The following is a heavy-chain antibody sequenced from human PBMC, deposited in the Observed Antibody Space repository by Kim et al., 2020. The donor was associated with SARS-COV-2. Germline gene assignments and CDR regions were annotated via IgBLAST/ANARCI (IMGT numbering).Heavy chain of an antibody. CDR1: GGSITNYY. D-gene: IGHD3-22*01. CDR2: IYSSGST. CDR3: ARLNHFDSSGYFYREY. V-gene: IGHV4-59*08. J-gene: IGHJ4*01. Sequence: SETLSLTCTVSGGSITNYYWTWIRQPPGKGLEWIGFIYSSGSTNYNPSLKSRVTISLDTSKIQLSLRLSSVTAADTAAFYCARLNHFDSSGYFYREYWG.